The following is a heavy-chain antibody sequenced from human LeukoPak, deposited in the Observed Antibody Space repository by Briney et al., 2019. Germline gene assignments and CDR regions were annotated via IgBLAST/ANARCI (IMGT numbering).Heavy chain of an antibody. D-gene: IGHD2-2*01. CDR1: GDSVSSNSAA. CDR2: TYYRSKWYN. J-gene: IGHJ4*02. CDR3: ARDQLTEKQSFDY. V-gene: IGHV6-1*01. Sequence: SQTLSLTCAISGDSVSSNSAAWNWIRQSSSRGLEWLGRTYYRSKWYNDYAVSVKSRITINPDTSKNQFSLQLNSVTPEDTAVYYCARDQLTEKQSFDYWGQGTLVTVSS.